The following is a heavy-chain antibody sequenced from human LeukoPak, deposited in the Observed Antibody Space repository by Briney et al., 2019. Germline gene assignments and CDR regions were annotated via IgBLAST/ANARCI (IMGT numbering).Heavy chain of an antibody. CDR3: ARKYSSSWPSYYYYGMDV. CDR2: INPNSGGT. J-gene: IGHJ6*02. CDR1: RYTFTGYY. V-gene: IGHV1-2*02. Sequence: GASVKVSCKASRYTFTGYYMHWVRQAPGQGLEGMGWINPNSGGTNYAQKFQGRVTMTRDTSISTAYMELSRLRSDDTAVYYCARKYSSSWPSYYYYGMDVWGQGTTVTVSS. D-gene: IGHD6-13*01.